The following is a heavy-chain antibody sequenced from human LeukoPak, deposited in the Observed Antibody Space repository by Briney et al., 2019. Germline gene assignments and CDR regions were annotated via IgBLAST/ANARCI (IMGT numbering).Heavy chain of an antibody. CDR1: GFTFSSYA. Sequence: GGSLRLSCAASGFTFSSYATHWVRQAPGEGLEWMAVISNDGNNRYYADSVKGRFTISRDNSKNTLFLQMDSLRAEDTAVYYCARDEGYFQHWGQGTLVTVSS. V-gene: IGHV3-30-3*01. CDR2: ISNDGNNR. CDR3: ARDEGYFQH. J-gene: IGHJ1*01.